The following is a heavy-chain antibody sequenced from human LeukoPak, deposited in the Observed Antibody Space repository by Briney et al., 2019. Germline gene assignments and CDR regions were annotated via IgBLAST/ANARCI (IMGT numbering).Heavy chain of an antibody. CDR3: ARVGRRGYGDYVGYFDY. J-gene: IGHJ4*02. D-gene: IGHD4-17*01. Sequence: GGSLRLSCAASGFTFSSYAMSWVRQAPGKGLEWVSSISSRSSYIYYADSVKGRFTISRDNAKNSLYLQMNSLRAEDTAVYYCARVGRRGYGDYVGYFDYWGQGTLVTVSS. V-gene: IGHV3-21*01. CDR1: GFTFSSYA. CDR2: ISSRSSYI.